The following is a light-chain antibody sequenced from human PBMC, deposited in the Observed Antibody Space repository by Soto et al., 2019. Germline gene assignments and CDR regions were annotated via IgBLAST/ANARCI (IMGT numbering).Light chain of an antibody. CDR3: TPYAASNTYV. J-gene: IGLJ1*01. V-gene: IGLV2-8*01. CDR1: KNDIGVYDF. Sequence: QSVLTQPPCASGSPGQSGTISCTGTKNDIGVYDFVSWYQHHPGKAPRLIIYEVVQRPSGVPARFSGSKSGHTASLTVSGLQAADEADYLSTPYAASNTYVFGSGTKVTVL. CDR2: EVV.